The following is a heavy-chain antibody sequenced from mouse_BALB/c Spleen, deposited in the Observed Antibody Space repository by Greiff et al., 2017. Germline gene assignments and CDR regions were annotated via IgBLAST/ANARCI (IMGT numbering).Heavy chain of an antibody. CDR2: IWTGGGT. CDR3: VRDGVDVYYFDY. V-gene: IGHV2-9-2*01. J-gene: IGHJ2*01. Sequence: VQLQESGPGLVAPSQSLSITCTVSGFSLTSYDISWIRQPPGKGLEWLGVIWTGGGTNYNSAFMSRLSISKDNSKSQVFLKMNSLQTDDTAIYYCVRDGVDVYYFDYWGQGTTLTVSS. CDR1: GFSLTSYD.